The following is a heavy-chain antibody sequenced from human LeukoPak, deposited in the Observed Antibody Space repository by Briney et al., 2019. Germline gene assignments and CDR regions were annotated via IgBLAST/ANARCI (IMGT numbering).Heavy chain of an antibody. Sequence: PSETLSLTCTVSGGSISSYYWSWIRQPPGKGLEWIGYIYYSGSTNYNPSLKSRVTISVDTSKNQFSLKLSSVTAADTAVYYCARDGKYYYGSGSYYYYYYMDVWGKGTTVTISS. CDR2: IYYSGST. CDR1: GGSISSYY. D-gene: IGHD3-10*01. J-gene: IGHJ6*03. CDR3: ARDGKYYYGSGSYYYYYYMDV. V-gene: IGHV4-59*01.